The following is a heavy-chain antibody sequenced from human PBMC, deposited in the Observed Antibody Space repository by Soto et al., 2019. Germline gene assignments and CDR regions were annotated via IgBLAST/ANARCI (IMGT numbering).Heavy chain of an antibody. CDR1: GYTFTSYG. CDR3: ARDSMVQTNWFDP. J-gene: IGHJ5*02. V-gene: IGHV1-18*01. Sequence: QVQLVQSGAEVKKPGASVKVSCKASGYTFTSYGISWVRQAPGQGLEWMGWISAYNGNTNYAQKLQGRVTMTTDTYTSPAYMERRSLRSDDTAVYYCARDSMVQTNWFDPWGQGTLVTVSS. D-gene: IGHD3-10*01. CDR2: ISAYNGNT.